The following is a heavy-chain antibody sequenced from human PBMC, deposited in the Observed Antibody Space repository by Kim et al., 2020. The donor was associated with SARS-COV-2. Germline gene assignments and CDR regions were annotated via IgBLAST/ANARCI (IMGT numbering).Heavy chain of an antibody. J-gene: IGHJ4*02. V-gene: IGHV3-74*01. Sequence: GGSLRLSCAASGFSFSSYWMHWVRQAPGKGLVWVSRINPDDSSTAYAHSMKGRFTVSRDNAKDTLYLQMNGLRAEDTAVYFCARVVDLAAVATDRYLDYWGQGTLVAVSS. CDR3: ARVVDLAAVATDRYLDY. D-gene: IGHD2-15*01. CDR1: GFSFSSYW. CDR2: INPDDSST.